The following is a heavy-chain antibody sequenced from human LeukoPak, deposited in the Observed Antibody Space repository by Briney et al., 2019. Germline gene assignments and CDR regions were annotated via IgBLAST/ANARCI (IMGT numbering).Heavy chain of an antibody. CDR1: GYSFTSYW. CDR3: ARLSSYDGSGTTPFDY. D-gene: IGHD3-10*01. Sequence: GESLKISCKGSGYSFTSYWIGWVRQMPGKGLEWMGIIYPGDSDTRYSPSFQGQVTISADKSISTAYLQWSSLKASDTAMYYCARLSSYDGSGTTPFDYWGQGTLVTVSS. V-gene: IGHV5-51*01. CDR2: IYPGDSDT. J-gene: IGHJ4*02.